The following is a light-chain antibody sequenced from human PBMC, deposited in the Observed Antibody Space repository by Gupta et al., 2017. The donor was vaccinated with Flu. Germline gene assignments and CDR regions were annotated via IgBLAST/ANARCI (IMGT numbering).Light chain of an antibody. Sequence: SPLSLPVTPGEPAPISCRSSQSLLHSNGYNYLDWYLQKPGQSPQLLISLGSNRASGVPDRFSGSGSGTDFTLKISRVEAEDVGVYYCMQALQTHLFGGGTKVEIK. V-gene: IGKV2-28*01. CDR3: MQALQTHL. CDR2: LGS. CDR1: QSLLHSNGYNY. J-gene: IGKJ4*01.